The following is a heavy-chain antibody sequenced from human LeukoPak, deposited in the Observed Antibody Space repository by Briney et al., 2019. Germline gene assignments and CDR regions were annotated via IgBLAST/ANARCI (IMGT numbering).Heavy chain of an antibody. CDR1: GYTFTGYY. V-gene: IGHV1-2*06. Sequence: GASVKVSCKASGYTFTGYYMHWVRQDPGQGLEWMGRINPNSGGTNYAQKFQGRVTMTRDTSISTAYMELSRLRSDDTAVYYCARKRRVYYDSSGYQDYWGQGTLVTVSS. J-gene: IGHJ4*02. CDR2: INPNSGGT. D-gene: IGHD3-22*01. CDR3: ARKRRVYYDSSGYQDY.